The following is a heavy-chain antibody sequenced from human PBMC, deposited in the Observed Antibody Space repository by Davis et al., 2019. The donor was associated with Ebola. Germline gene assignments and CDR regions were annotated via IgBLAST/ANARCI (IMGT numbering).Heavy chain of an antibody. CDR3: ARHEGFWSGHFDH. Sequence: GESLKISCAASGFTFNTFWMHWVRQVPGKGLVWVSRINSDGSSASYADSVKGRFTISRDNSRNTVYLQMSSLRAEDTAVYYCARHEGFWSGHFDHWGQGSRVTVSS. J-gene: IGHJ4*02. CDR1: GFTFNTFW. D-gene: IGHD3-3*01. CDR2: INSDGSSA. V-gene: IGHV3-74*01.